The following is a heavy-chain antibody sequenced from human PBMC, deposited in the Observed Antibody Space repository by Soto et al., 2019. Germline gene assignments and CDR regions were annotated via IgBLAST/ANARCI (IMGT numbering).Heavy chain of an antibody. CDR1: GFTFADSA. CDR3: ATANNTSPFDY. J-gene: IGHJ4*02. Sequence: SVKVSCKASGFTFADSAVQCVRQARGQSLEWIGRIIVDSGNTKSAEKFTERVSMSWDMSTSTAFMELRSLSPDDTAVYYCATANNTSPFDYWGLGTLVTVSS. CDR2: IIVDSGNT. V-gene: IGHV1-58*01. D-gene: IGHD1-26*01.